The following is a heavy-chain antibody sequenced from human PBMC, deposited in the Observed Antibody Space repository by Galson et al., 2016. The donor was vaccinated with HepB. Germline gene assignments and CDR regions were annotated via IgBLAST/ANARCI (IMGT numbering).Heavy chain of an antibody. V-gene: IGHV1-2*02. Sequence: SVKVSCKASGDSFSAYYIHWVRQAPGQGLEWMGWMNPTTGGTDYSQRFQGRVAMTRDTSINTAYMELTSLASDDTALYYCARDVNPCNSDDICYVAFDIWGQGTMVTVSS. CDR1: GDSFSAYY. J-gene: IGHJ3*02. CDR2: MNPTTGGT. D-gene: IGHD2-15*01. CDR3: ARDVNPCNSDDICYVAFDI.